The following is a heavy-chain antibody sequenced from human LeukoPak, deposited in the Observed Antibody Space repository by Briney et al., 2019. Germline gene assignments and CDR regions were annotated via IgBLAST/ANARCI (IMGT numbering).Heavy chain of an antibody. D-gene: IGHD3-3*01. J-gene: IGHJ4*02. V-gene: IGHV3-30-3*01. CDR3: ARAPSYDFWSGYTHFDY. CDR1: GFTFSSYA. Sequence: GGSLRLSCAASGFTFSSYAMHWVRQAPGKGLEWVAVISYDGSKKYYADSVKGRFTISRDNSKNTLDLQMNSLRAEDTAVYYCARAPSYDFWSGYTHFDYWGQGTLVTVSS. CDR2: ISYDGSKK.